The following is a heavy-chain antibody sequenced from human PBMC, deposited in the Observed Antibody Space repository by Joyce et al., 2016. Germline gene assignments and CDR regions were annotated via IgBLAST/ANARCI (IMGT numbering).Heavy chain of an antibody. CDR3: AKILTATYSSGWFLDY. D-gene: IGHD6-25*01. Sequence: VQPGRSLRLSCAASGLTLSNYGVHWVRQAPGKGLECVAVISYDGIYKYYADSVKGRFTISRDNSKNTVFLEMNSLRAEDTAVYYCAKILTATYSSGWFLDYWGQGTLVTVSS. CDR2: ISYDGIYK. CDR1: GLTLSNYG. J-gene: IGHJ4*02. V-gene: IGHV3-30*18.